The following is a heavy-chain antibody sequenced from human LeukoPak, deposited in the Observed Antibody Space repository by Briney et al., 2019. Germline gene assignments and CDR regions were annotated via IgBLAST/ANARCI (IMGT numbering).Heavy chain of an antibody. Sequence: PGGSLRLSCAASGFTFSSYSMNWVRQAPGKGLEWVSSISSSSSYIYYADSVKGRFTISRDNAQNSLYLQMNSLRAEDTAVYYCASFIVVVTAGENWFDPWGQGTLVTVSS. CDR1: GFTFSSYS. J-gene: IGHJ5*02. CDR2: ISSSSSYI. V-gene: IGHV3-21*01. D-gene: IGHD2-21*02. CDR3: ASFIVVVTAGENWFDP.